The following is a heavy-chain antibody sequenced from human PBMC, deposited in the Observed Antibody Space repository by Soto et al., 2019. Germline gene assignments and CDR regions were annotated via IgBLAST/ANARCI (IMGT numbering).Heavy chain of an antibody. J-gene: IGHJ5*02. CDR2: INPNSGGT. D-gene: IGHD1-1*01. Sequence: GGSVKVSCKASGYTFTGYYMHWVRQAPGQGLEWMGWINPNSGGTNYAQKFQGWVTMTRDTTISTAYMELSRLRSDDTAVYYCARGASVYNWNKFDPWGQGTLVTVSS. CDR3: ARGASVYNWNKFDP. V-gene: IGHV1-2*04. CDR1: GYTFTGYY.